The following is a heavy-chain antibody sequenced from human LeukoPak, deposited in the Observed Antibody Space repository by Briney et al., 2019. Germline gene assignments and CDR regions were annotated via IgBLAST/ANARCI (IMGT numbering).Heavy chain of an antibody. CDR3: ARVKIQIWLDY. CDR1: GGSFSGYY. J-gene: IGHJ4*02. D-gene: IGHD5-18*01. CDR2: INHSGST. V-gene: IGHV4-34*01. Sequence: PSETLSLTCAVYGGSFSGYYWSWIRQPPGKGLEWIGEINHSGSTNYNPSLKSRVTISVDTSKNQFSLKLSSVTAADTAVYYCARVKIQIWLDYWGQGTLVTVSS.